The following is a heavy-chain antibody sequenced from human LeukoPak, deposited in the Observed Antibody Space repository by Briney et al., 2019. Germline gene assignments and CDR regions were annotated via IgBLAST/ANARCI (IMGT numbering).Heavy chain of an antibody. D-gene: IGHD5-24*01. CDR2: INTDGSSA. J-gene: IGHJ4*02. CDR3: TRQMPAIRYFDF. Sequence: GGSLRLSCAASGFTFSSYWMHWVRQAPGQGLVWVSLINTDGSSATYADSVKGRFTISRDNAMNTLYLQMNSLRAEDTAVYYCTRQMPAIRYFDFWGQGTLVTVSS. CDR1: GFTFSSYW. V-gene: IGHV3-74*01.